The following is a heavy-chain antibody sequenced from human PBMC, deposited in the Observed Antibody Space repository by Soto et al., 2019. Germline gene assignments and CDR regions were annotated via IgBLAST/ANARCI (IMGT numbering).Heavy chain of an antibody. Sequence: GGSLRLSCAASGFSFSSYAMSWVRQAPGKGLEWVSSIGVTGGGVTGGATYYADSVKGRFFISRDNSKNTLFVKMNGLRGEDTAVYYCAKNYYFDSWGQGTLVTVSS. CDR2: IGVTGGGVTGGAT. CDR3: AKNYYFDS. J-gene: IGHJ4*02. V-gene: IGHV3-23*01. CDR1: GFSFSSYA.